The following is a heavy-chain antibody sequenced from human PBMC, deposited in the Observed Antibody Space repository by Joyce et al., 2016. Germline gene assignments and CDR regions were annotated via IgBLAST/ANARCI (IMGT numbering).Heavy chain of an antibody. CDR2: ISGSSGNT. CDR3: AKDRDYDFCFDH. CDR1: GFSCGSYP. Sequence: EVQLLESGGALVQPGGSLRLSCAASGFSCGSYPRNWVRQAPGRGLEWVASISGSSGNTYYRGSVRGRFTSSRDNSKNTLYLQMNSLRGDDTAVYYCAKDRDYDFCFDHWGQGTLVTVSS. D-gene: IGHD3-3*01. J-gene: IGHJ4*02. V-gene: IGHV3-23*01.